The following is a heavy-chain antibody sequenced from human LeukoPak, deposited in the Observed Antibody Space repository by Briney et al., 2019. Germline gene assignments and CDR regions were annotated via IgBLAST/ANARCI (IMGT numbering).Heavy chain of an antibody. CDR3: ARSLKVVPAAEVNYYYYYGMDV. D-gene: IGHD2-2*01. Sequence: SQTLSLTCTVSGGSISSGDYYWSWIRQHPGKGLEWIGYIYYSGSTYYNPSLKSRVTISVDTSKNQFSLKLSSVTAADTAVYYCARSLKVVPAAEVNYYYYYGMDVWGQGTTVTVSS. CDR2: IYYSGST. V-gene: IGHV4-31*03. J-gene: IGHJ6*02. CDR1: GGSISSGDYY.